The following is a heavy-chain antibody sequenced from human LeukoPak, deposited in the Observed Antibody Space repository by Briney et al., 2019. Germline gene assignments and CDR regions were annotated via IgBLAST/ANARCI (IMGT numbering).Heavy chain of an antibody. CDR2: VSGSGGSS. J-gene: IGHJ4*02. Sequence: GGSLRLSCAASGFTFRNSAMSWVRQAPGKGLEWVSTVSGSGGSSYSADSVKGRFTISRDNSRDSLYLQMNSLRAEDTALYYCAKELSAGTGGGWEDYFGYWGQGTLVTVSA. CDR1: GFTFRNSA. D-gene: IGHD6-13*01. CDR3: AKELSAGTGGGWEDYFGY. V-gene: IGHV3-23*01.